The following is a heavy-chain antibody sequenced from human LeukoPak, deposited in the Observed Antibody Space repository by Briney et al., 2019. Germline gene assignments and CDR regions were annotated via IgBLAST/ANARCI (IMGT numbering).Heavy chain of an antibody. D-gene: IGHD4-4*01. J-gene: IGHJ6*02. Sequence: ASVKVSCKASGYTFTSYDINWVRQATGQGLEWMGWMNPNSGNTGYAQKFQGRVTMTRNTSISTAYMELSSLRSEDTAVYYCARVGGEATLTPYYYYGMDVWGQGTTVTVSS. V-gene: IGHV1-8*01. CDR2: MNPNSGNT. CDR3: ARVGGEATLTPYYYYGMDV. CDR1: GYTFTSYD.